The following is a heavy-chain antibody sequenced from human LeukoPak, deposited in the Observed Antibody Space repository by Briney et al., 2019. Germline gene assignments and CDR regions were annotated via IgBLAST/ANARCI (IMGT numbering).Heavy chain of an antibody. D-gene: IGHD6-19*01. V-gene: IGHV3-7*01. J-gene: IGHJ4*02. CDR1: GFTFSNYW. CDR3: ARVGYSSGWYTGIFDY. Sequence: GGSLRLSCAASGFTFSNYWMHWVRQAPGKGLEWVANIKQDGSEKYYVDSVKGRFTISRDNAKNSLYLQMNSLRAEDTAVYYCARVGYSSGWYTGIFDYWGQGTLVTVSS. CDR2: IKQDGSEK.